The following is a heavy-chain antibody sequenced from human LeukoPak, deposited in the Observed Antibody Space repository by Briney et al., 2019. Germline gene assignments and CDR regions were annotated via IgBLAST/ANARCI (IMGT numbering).Heavy chain of an antibody. CDR3: TTDLDFWSGYAY. CDR1: GFTFSNAW. Sequence: GGSLRLSCAASGFTFSNAWMSWVRQAPGKGLEWVGRIKSKTDGGTTDYAAPVKGRFTISRDDSKNTLYLQMNSLKTEDTAVYYCTTDLDFWSGYAYWGQGTLVTASS. D-gene: IGHD3-3*01. V-gene: IGHV3-15*01. CDR2: IKSKTDGGTT. J-gene: IGHJ4*02.